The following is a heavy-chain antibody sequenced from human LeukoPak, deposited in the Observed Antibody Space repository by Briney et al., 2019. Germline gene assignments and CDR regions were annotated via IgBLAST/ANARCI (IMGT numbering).Heavy chain of an antibody. CDR2: IYYRVTS. V-gene: IGHV4-59*12. D-gene: IGHD3-10*01. CDR3: SRAVGGDGSGSL. J-gene: IGHJ4*02. CDR1: GDSISTYY. Sequence: SETLSLTCTVSGDSISTYYWIWIRQPPGKGLEWIGYIYYRVTSDYNPSLKSRITMSVAMSTRQISLKLSSGTASAPAVHSCSRAVGGDGSGSLWGPGTLVTVSS.